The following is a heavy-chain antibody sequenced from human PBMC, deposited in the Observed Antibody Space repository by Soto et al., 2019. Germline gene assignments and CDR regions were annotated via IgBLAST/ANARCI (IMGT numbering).Heavy chain of an antibody. J-gene: IGHJ4*02. D-gene: IGHD3-22*01. Sequence: GESLKISCKGSGYSFTGYWISWVRQMPGKGLEWMGRIDPSDSYTNYSPSFQGHVTISAAKSISTAYLQWSSLKASDTAMYYCARQTYDGDSNSHSQYDFDWWCPKSLVSVS. CDR2: IDPSDSYT. V-gene: IGHV5-10-1*01. CDR1: GYSFTGYW. CDR3: ARQTYDGDSNSHSQYDFDW.